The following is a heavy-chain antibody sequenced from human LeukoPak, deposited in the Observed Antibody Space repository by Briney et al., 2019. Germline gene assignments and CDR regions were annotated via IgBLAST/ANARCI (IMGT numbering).Heavy chain of an antibody. V-gene: IGHV4-4*07. J-gene: IGHJ6*03. CDR2: IYTSGST. D-gene: IGHD4-23*01. CDR3: AREVADHGGYYYYHYMDV. CDR1: GGSISSYY. Sequence: SETLSLTCTVSGGSISSYYWSWIRQPAGKGLEWIGRIYTSGSTNYNPSLKSRVTMSVDTSKNQFSLKLSSVTAADTAMYYCAREVADHGGYYYYHYMDVWGKGTTVTISS.